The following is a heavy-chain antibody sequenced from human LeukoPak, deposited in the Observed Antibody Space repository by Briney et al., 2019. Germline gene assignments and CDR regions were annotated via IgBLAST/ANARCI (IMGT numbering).Heavy chain of an antibody. Sequence: GGSLRLSCAASGFTFSSYDMNWLRQAPGKGLEWVSYISTSGNTIYYADSVKGRFTISRDNAKNSLYLQMNSLRAEDAAVYYCAKVPDYYGSGRYHWGQGTLVTVSS. CDR1: GFTFSSYD. V-gene: IGHV3-48*03. J-gene: IGHJ4*02. CDR3: AKVPDYYGSGRYH. D-gene: IGHD3-10*01. CDR2: ISTSGNTI.